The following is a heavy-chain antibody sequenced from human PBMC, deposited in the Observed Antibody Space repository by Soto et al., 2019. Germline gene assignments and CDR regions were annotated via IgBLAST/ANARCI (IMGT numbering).Heavy chain of an antibody. J-gene: IGHJ5*02. CDR1: GGSISSGGYY. Sequence: QVQLQESGPGLVKPSQTLSLTCTVSGGSISSGGYYWSWIRQHPGKGLEWIGYIYYSGSTYYNPSRKSRVTISVDTSKNQFSLKLSSVTAADTAVYYCAREEGSGSYLRFDPWGQGTLVTVSS. CDR3: AREEGSGSYLRFDP. V-gene: IGHV4-31*03. CDR2: IYYSGST. D-gene: IGHD3-10*01.